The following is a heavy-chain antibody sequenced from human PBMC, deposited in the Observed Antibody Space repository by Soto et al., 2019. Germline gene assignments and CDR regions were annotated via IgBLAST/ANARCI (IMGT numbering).Heavy chain of an antibody. V-gene: IGHV4-4*07. CDR3: ARDRGEYTSSWFWYFSN. CDR2: LNIAGTI. Sequence: ETLSLTCSVSGASISSYNWNWVRQSAGKGPEWVGRLNIAGTINYNPSLKSRITMSMDASKNQISLHLRSVTAADTAMYYCARDRGEYTSSWFWYFSNWGHGTLVTVSS. D-gene: IGHD6-13*01. J-gene: IGHJ4*01. CDR1: GASISSYN.